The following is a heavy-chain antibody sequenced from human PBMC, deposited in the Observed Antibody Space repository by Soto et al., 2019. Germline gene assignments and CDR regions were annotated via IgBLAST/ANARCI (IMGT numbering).Heavy chain of an antibody. V-gene: IGHV3-23*01. CDR2: ISGSGGST. Sequence: GGSLRLSCAASGFTFSSYAMHWVRQAPGKGLEWVSAISGSGGSTYYADSVKGRFTISRDNSKNTLYLQMNSLRAEDTAVYYCAKGPSQYYYYGMDVWGQGTTVTV. J-gene: IGHJ6*02. CDR3: AKGPSQYYYYGMDV. CDR1: GFTFSSYA.